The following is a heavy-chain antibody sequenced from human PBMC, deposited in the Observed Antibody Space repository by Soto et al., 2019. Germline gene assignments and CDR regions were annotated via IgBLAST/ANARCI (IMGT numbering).Heavy chain of an antibody. V-gene: IGHV1-8*01. J-gene: IGHJ4*02. D-gene: IGHD3-22*01. CDR1: GYTFTSYD. Sequence: GASVKVSCKASGYTFTSYDSSWVRQATGQGLEWMGWMKPTSGNTAYAQKFQGRLTLTRDTSTSTAYMELSSLRSEDTAVYYCARGFDYYESSPYDDWGQGTLVTVSS. CDR2: MKPTSGNT. CDR3: ARGFDYYESSPYDD.